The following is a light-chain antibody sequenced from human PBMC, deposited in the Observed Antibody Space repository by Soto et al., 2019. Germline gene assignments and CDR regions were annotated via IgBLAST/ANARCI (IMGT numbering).Light chain of an antibody. V-gene: IGLV2-18*02. J-gene: IGLJ2*01. Sequence: QSVLTQPPSVSGSPGQSVTISCTGTSSDVGGYNRVSWYQQPPGTAPKLMIYEVTNRPSGVPGRFSGSKSGNTASLTISGLQAEDESDYYCSSYSSRSTFVVFGGGTKLTVL. CDR2: EVT. CDR3: SSYSSRSTFVV. CDR1: SSDVGGYNR.